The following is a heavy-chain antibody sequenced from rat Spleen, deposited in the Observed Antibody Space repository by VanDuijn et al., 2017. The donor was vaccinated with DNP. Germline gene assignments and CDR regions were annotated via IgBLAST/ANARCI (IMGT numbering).Heavy chain of an antibody. Sequence: EVQLVESGGGLVQPGRSLKLSCAASGFTFSDYYMAWVRQAPTKGLEWVASISYDGGNTYYRDSVKGRFTISRDNAKSSLYLQMDSLRSEDTATYYCTTEGDISSYWYFDFWGPGTMVTVSS. CDR3: TTEGDISSYWYFDF. J-gene: IGHJ1*01. D-gene: IGHD4-1*01. CDR2: ISYDGGNT. V-gene: IGHV5-20*01. CDR1: GFTFSDYY.